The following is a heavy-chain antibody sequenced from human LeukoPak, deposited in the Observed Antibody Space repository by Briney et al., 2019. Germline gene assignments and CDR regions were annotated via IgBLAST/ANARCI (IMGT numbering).Heavy chain of an antibody. D-gene: IGHD2-2*01. V-gene: IGHV4-4*07. Sequence: PSETLSLTCTVSGGSISSYYWSWIRQPAGKGLEWTGRIYTSGSTNYNPSLKSRVTMSVDTSKNQFSLKLSSVTAADTAVYYCARDLRVPAATYYYYYYYMDVWGKGTTVTVSS. J-gene: IGHJ6*03. CDR1: GGSISSYY. CDR3: ARDLRVPAATYYYYYYYMDV. CDR2: IYTSGST.